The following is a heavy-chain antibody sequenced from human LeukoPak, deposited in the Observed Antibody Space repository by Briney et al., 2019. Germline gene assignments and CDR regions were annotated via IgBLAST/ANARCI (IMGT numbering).Heavy chain of an antibody. Sequence: GGSLRLSCATSGFTFSSYAMHWVRQAPGKGLEWVAVISYDGSNKYYADSVKGGFTISRDNSKNTMYLQMNSLRAEDTAVYYCARDGRMGDSDEFDYWGQGTLVTVSS. CDR2: ISYDGSNK. CDR3: ARDGRMGDSDEFDY. V-gene: IGHV3-30-3*01. D-gene: IGHD3-22*01. CDR1: GFTFSSYA. J-gene: IGHJ4*02.